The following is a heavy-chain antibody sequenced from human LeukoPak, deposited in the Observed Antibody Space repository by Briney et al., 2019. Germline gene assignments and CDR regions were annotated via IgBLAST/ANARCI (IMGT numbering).Heavy chain of an antibody. Sequence: SETLSLTCTVSGYSISSGSYWGWIRQPPGKGLEWIGSIYHSGSTYYNPSLKSRVTISVDTSKNQFSLKLSSVTAADTAVYYCASHAAYSYGFYRFDYWGQGTLVTVSS. J-gene: IGHJ4*02. CDR1: GYSISSGSY. CDR3: ASHAAYSYGFYRFDY. D-gene: IGHD5-18*01. CDR2: IYHSGST. V-gene: IGHV4-38-2*02.